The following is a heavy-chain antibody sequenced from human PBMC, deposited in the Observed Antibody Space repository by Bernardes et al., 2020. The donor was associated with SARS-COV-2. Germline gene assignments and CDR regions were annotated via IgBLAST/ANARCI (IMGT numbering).Heavy chain of an antibody. D-gene: IGHD5-12*01. CDR3: ARDSGNIVTTTERFDY. CDR2: VYFTGNT. Sequence: SETLSLTCTVSGGPIGSHYWSWIRQSPGKGLEWIGNVYFTGNTNHNPSLRSRAIIGIDTSKSQFSLRLNSVTAADAAVYYCARDSGNIVTTTERFDYWGQGTLVTVSS. CDR1: GGPIGSHY. J-gene: IGHJ4*02. V-gene: IGHV4-59*11.